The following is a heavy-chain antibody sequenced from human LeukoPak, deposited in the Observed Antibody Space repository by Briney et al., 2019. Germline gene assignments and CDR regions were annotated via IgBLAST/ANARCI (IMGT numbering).Heavy chain of an antibody. V-gene: IGHV3-66*02. D-gene: IGHD2-2*01. CDR1: GFTVSGNY. J-gene: IGHJ4*02. Sequence: GGSLRLSCAASGFTVSGNYMSWVRQAPGKGLEWLSVIHRGGNTYYADSVKGRFIISRDNSMNTLYLRMNSLRPEDTAVYFCARDLLPGAPDYFDHWGQGTLVTVSS. CDR2: IHRGGNT. CDR3: ARDLLPGAPDYFDH.